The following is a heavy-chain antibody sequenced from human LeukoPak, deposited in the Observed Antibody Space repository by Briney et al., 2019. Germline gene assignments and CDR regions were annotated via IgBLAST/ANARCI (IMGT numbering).Heavy chain of an antibody. D-gene: IGHD1-26*01. Sequence: PGGSLRLSCAASGFTFSSYGMLWVRQAPGKGLEWVAVIWYDGSNKYYADSVKGRFAISRDNSKNTLYLQMNSLRAEDTAVYYCARLGDAFDIWGQGTMVTVSS. CDR1: GFTFSSYG. CDR2: IWYDGSNK. V-gene: IGHV3-33*01. CDR3: ARLGDAFDI. J-gene: IGHJ3*02.